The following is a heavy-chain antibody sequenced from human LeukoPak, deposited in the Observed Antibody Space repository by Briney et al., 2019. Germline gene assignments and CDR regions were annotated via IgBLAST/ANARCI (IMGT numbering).Heavy chain of an antibody. V-gene: IGHV3-23*01. CDR1: GFSFSSNA. CDR3: APRLIGIDY. CDR2: ISRSGGTT. Sequence: GGSLRLSCAAFGFSFSSNAMSWVRQAPGKGLEWVSAISRSGGTTYYADSVKGRFTISRDNSKNTLYLQMNSLRAEDTAVYYCAPRLIGIDYWGQGALVTVSS. J-gene: IGHJ4*02. D-gene: IGHD2-21*01.